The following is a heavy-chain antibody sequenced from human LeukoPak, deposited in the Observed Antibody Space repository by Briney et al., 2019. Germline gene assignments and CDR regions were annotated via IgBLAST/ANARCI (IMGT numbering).Heavy chain of an antibody. Sequence: GGSLRLSCAASGFTFSSYTMNWVRQAPGKGLEWVSSISSSYSYVYYADSVKGRFTISRDDAKNSLYLQMNSLRAEDTAVYYCARDPTSSWETAFDIWGQGTMVIVSS. CDR2: ISSSYSYV. V-gene: IGHV3-21*01. D-gene: IGHD1-26*01. CDR1: GFTFSSYT. J-gene: IGHJ3*02. CDR3: ARDPTSSWETAFDI.